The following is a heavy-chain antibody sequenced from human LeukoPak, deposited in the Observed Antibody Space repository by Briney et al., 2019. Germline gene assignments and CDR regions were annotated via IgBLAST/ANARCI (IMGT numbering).Heavy chain of an antibody. Sequence: GGSLRLSCVASGITFNSYSMNWVRQAPGKGLEWVAHISSGSVYLHYADSVKGRFTISRDNSKNTLYLQMNSLRAEDTAVYYCAKDVSRSFVDAAVDYWGQGTLVTVSS. D-gene: IGHD5-18*01. CDR1: GITFNSYS. V-gene: IGHV3-21*04. CDR3: AKDVSRSFVDAAVDY. CDR2: ISSGSVYL. J-gene: IGHJ4*02.